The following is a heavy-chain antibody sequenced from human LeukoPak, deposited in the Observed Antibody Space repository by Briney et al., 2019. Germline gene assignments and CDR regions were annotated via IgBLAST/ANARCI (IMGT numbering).Heavy chain of an antibody. D-gene: IGHD6-19*01. CDR1: GGTFSSYA. Sequence: GSSVKVSCKASGGTFSSYAISWVRQAPGQGLEWMGRIIPIIGTANYAQKFQGRVTITTDKSTSTAYMELSSLRSEDTAVYYCARDIAVAGIDYWGQGTLVTVSS. CDR3: ARDIAVAGIDY. CDR2: IIPIIGTA. J-gene: IGHJ4*02. V-gene: IGHV1-69*04.